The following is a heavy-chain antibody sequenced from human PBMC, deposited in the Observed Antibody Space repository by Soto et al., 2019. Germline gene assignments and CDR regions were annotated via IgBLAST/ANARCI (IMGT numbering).Heavy chain of an antibody. CDR2: ISAYNGNT. D-gene: IGHD6-13*01. J-gene: IGHJ5*02. CDR1: GYTFTSYG. Sequence: ASVKVSCKASGYTFTSYGISWVRQAPGQGLEWMGWISAYNGNTNYAQKLQGRVTMTTDTSTSTAYMELRSLRSDDTAVYYCARLIGGIAASGGAWFDPWGQGTLVTVSS. CDR3: ARLIGGIAASGGAWFDP. V-gene: IGHV1-18*01.